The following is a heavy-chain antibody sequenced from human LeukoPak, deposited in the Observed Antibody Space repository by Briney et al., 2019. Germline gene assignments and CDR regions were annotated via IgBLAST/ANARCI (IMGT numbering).Heavy chain of an antibody. CDR2: ISVSSSSL. CDR3: AKSFWWFGEFSPFDY. Sequence: GGSLRLSCAASGFTFSSYEMNWVGQAPGKRLEWVSSISVSSSSLYYADSVKGRFTISRDNAKNSLYLQMNSLRAEDTAVYYCAKSFWWFGEFSPFDYWGQGTLVTVSS. J-gene: IGHJ4*02. CDR1: GFTFSSYE. V-gene: IGHV3-48*03. D-gene: IGHD3-10*01.